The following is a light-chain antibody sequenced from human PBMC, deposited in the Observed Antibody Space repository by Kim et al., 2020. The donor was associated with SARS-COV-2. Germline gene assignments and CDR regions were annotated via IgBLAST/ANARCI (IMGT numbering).Light chain of an antibody. CDR2: STN. V-gene: IGLV8-61*01. J-gene: IGLJ3*02. CDR3: VLYMGSGIWV. Sequence: QTVVTQEPSLSVSPGGTVTLTCGLSSGSVSTNYYPSWYQQTPGQAPRTLIYSTNTRSSGVPDRFSGSIVGNKAALTITGAQADDESDYYCVLYMGSGIWVFGGGTQLTVL. CDR1: SGSVSTNYY.